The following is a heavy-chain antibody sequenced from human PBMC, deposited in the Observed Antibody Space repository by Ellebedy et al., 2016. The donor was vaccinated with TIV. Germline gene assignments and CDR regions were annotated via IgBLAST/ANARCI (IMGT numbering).Heavy chain of an antibody. CDR2: TVFRGKWYP. CDR3: ASSGGTAQRRERTFES. D-gene: IGHD2-21*02. CDR1: GVSVSDSNCG. V-gene: IGHV6-1*01. Sequence: SQTLSLTCAISGVSVSDSNCGWTWLRQSPSRGLEWLGRTVFRGKWYPDYAPSVKSRIIISPDTSENRFSLRLSSVTPDDSAVYYCASSGGTAQRRERTFESWGQGTLVTVSS. J-gene: IGHJ4*02.